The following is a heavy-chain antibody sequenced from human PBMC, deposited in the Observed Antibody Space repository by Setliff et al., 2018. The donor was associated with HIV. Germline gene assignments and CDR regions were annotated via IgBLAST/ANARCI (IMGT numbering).Heavy chain of an antibody. CDR3: ARGKGGLVGPAEFDY. Sequence: SETLSLTCSVSGGSFSGYHWNWIRQPAGKGLEWIGRIYYTGNTQYNPSLKSRVTMSEETSKNQFSLKLKSVTAADTAIYFCARGKGGLVGPAEFDYWGPGTLVTVSS. D-gene: IGHD1-26*01. J-gene: IGHJ4*02. V-gene: IGHV4-4*07. CDR2: IYYTGNT. CDR1: GGSFSGYH.